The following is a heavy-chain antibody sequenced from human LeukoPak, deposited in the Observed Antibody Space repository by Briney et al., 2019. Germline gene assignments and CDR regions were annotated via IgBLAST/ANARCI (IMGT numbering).Heavy chain of an antibody. J-gene: IGHJ4*02. CDR2: IKQDGSEK. Sequence: GGSLRLSCAASGFTFSSYWMSWVRQAPGKGLEWVASIKQDGSEKYYVDSVKGRFTISRDNAKNSLYLQMNSLRAEDTAVYYCAKDILAAGLFFDYWGQGILVTVSS. D-gene: IGHD6-13*01. CDR3: AKDILAAGLFFDY. CDR1: GFTFSSYW. V-gene: IGHV3-7*04.